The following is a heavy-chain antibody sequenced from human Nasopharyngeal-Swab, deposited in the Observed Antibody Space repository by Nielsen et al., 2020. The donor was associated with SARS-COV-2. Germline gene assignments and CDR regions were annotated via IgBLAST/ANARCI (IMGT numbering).Heavy chain of an antibody. V-gene: IGHV4-39*07. J-gene: IGHJ4*02. CDR3: VGGGGYSFGYNDY. CDR1: GGSISSSGSY. Sequence: SETLSLTCTVSGGSISSSGSYWGWIRQPPGKGLEWIGSIYYSGGTFYNPSLKSRVTISVDTSNNQFSLKLYSVAAAGTAVYFCVGGGGYSFGYNDYWGQGTLVTVSS. CDR2: IYYSGGT. D-gene: IGHD5-18*01.